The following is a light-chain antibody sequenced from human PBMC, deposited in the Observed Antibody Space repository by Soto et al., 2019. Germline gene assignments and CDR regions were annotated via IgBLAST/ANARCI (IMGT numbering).Light chain of an antibody. Sequence: QSVLTQPPSASGTPGQRVTISCSGSSSNIGSNSVNWYQQLPGPAPKLLIYSNNQRPSGVPDRFSGSKSGTSASLAISGLQSEDEADYYCAAWDDSLNGREVFGTGTKLAVL. J-gene: IGLJ1*01. CDR1: SSNIGSNS. CDR2: SNN. V-gene: IGLV1-44*01. CDR3: AAWDDSLNGREV.